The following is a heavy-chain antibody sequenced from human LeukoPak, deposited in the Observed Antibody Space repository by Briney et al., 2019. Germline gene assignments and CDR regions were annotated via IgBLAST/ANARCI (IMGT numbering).Heavy chain of an antibody. J-gene: IGHJ4*02. Sequence: PGGSLRLSCAASGFTVSSNYMSWVRQAPGKGLEWVSAISGSGGSTYYADSVKGRFTISRDNSKNTLYLQMNSLRAEDTAVYYCALGYCSSTSCYEPFDYWGQGTLVTVSS. CDR2: ISGSGGST. CDR1: GFTVSSNY. V-gene: IGHV3-23*01. CDR3: ALGYCSSTSCYEPFDY. D-gene: IGHD2-2*01.